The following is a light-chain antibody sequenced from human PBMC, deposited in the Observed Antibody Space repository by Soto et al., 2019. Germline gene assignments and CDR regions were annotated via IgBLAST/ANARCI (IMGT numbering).Light chain of an antibody. J-gene: IGKJ4*01. CDR1: RSITTF. Sequence: DIQMTQSPSTLSSSIGDRVTITCRTKRSITTFLAWYQQKPGKAPRILIYDASKWATGVPARLSGGGSGTEFTLTISSLQPDDFATYYCQQYSNYPLTVGGGTKVDIK. CDR3: QQYSNYPLT. V-gene: IGKV1-5*01. CDR2: DAS.